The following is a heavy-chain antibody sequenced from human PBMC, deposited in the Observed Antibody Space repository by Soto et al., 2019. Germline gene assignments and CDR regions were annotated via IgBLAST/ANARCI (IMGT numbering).Heavy chain of an antibody. Sequence: KTSETLSLTCTVSGGSISSGGYYWSWIRQHPGKGLEWIGYIYYSGSTYYNPPLKSRVTISVDTSKNQFSLKLSSVTAADTAVYYCARGASGAYYYDSSGYYRLDYGMDVWGQGTTVTV. V-gene: IGHV4-31*03. CDR1: GGSISSGGYY. CDR3: ARGASGAYYYDSSGYYRLDYGMDV. J-gene: IGHJ6*02. D-gene: IGHD3-22*01. CDR2: IYYSGST.